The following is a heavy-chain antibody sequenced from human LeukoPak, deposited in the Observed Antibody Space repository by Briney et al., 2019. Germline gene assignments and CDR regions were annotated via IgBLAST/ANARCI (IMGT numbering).Heavy chain of an antibody. V-gene: IGHV1-8*01. Sequence: GDSVKVSCKASGYTFTSYDINWVRQATGQGLEWMGWMNPNSGYTGYAQKFQGRVTMTRNTSISTAYMELSSLRSEDTAVYYCARPNYDLLTGYYPLLDVWGQGTTVTVSS. J-gene: IGHJ6*02. CDR1: GYTFTSYD. CDR2: MNPNSGYT. CDR3: ARPNYDLLTGYYPLLDV. D-gene: IGHD3-9*01.